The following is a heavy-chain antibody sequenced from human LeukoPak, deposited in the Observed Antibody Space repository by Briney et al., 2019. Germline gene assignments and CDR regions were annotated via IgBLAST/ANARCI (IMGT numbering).Heavy chain of an antibody. Sequence: GGSLRLSCAASGFTFSSYSMYWVRQAPGKGLEGVSYISSSSSTIYYADSVKGRFTISRDNAKNSLYLQMNSLRAEDTAVYSCARVSWYGSGSSSDYWGQGTLVTVSS. J-gene: IGHJ4*02. CDR2: ISSSSSTI. CDR1: GFTFSSYS. V-gene: IGHV3-48*04. CDR3: ARVSWYGSGSSSDY. D-gene: IGHD3-10*01.